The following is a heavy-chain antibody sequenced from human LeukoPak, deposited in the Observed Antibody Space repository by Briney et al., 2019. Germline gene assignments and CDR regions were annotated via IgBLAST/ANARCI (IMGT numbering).Heavy chain of an antibody. CDR1: GYTFTSYG. Sequence: ASVKVSCKASGYTFTSYGISWVRQAPGQGLEWMGWISAYNGNTNYAQKLQGRVTMTTDTSTSTAYMELRSLRSDDTAVYYCARVPLAAARLRSLDYWGQGTLVTVSS. D-gene: IGHD6-13*01. V-gene: IGHV1-18*01. CDR3: ARVPLAAARLRSLDY. CDR2: ISAYNGNT. J-gene: IGHJ4*02.